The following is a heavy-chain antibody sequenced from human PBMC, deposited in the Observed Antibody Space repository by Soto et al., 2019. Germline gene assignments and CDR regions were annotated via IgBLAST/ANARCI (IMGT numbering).Heavy chain of an antibody. V-gene: IGHV4-30-4*01. CDR2: IYYSGST. CDR1: GGSISSGDYY. CDR3: ARAPTGYWGLDY. J-gene: IGHJ4*02. Sequence: SETLSLTCTVSGGSISSGDYYWSWIRQPPGKGLEWIGYIYYSGSTYYNPSLKSRVTISVDTSKNQFSLKLSSVTAADTAVYYCARAPTGYWGLDYWGQGTLVTVSS. D-gene: IGHD7-27*01.